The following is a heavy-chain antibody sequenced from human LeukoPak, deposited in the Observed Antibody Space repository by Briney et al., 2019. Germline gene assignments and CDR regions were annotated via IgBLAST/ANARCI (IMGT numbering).Heavy chain of an antibody. J-gene: IGHJ4*02. CDR1: GAPTSSGYYY. Sequence: SETLSLTCIVSGAPTSSGYYYWSWIRQPPGKGLEWIGYIYYSGSTYYNPSLKSRVTISVDTSKNQFSLKLSSVTAADTAVYYCARELRADFGSGYKSLFDYWGQGTLVTVSS. CDR2: IYYSGST. V-gene: IGHV4-30-4*08. D-gene: IGHD3-22*01. CDR3: ARELRADFGSGYKSLFDY.